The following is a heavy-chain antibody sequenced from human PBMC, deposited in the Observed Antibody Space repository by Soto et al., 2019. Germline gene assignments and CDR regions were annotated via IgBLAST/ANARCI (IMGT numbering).Heavy chain of an antibody. J-gene: IGHJ4*02. CDR3: ARGGGGFSYGPLDY. V-gene: IGHV3-74*01. Sequence: EVQLVESGGGLVQPGGSLRLSCAASGFTFSSYWVHWVRQAPGKGLVWVSRINSAGSSTSYADSVEGRFTISRDNAKNTLYLQMNNLRAEDTAVYYWARGGGGFSYGPLDYWGQGTLVTVAS. D-gene: IGHD5-18*01. CDR2: INSAGSST. CDR1: GFTFSSYW.